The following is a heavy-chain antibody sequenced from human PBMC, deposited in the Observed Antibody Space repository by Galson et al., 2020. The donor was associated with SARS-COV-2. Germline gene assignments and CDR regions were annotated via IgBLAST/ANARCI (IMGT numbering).Heavy chain of an antibody. CDR3: ARVTHAFDL. CDR2: IHYRGSA. J-gene: IGHJ3*01. V-gene: IGHV4-59*01. Sequence: SETLSLNCSVSGGSISSDYWSWIRQSTGQALEWIAYIHYRGSATYNPSFKSRVTISVDRSKDQFSLKMTSVTAADTAIYYCARVTHAFDLWGPGTRVAVSS. CDR1: GGSISSDY.